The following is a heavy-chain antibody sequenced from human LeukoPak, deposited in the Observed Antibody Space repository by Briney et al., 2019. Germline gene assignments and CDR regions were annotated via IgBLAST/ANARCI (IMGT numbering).Heavy chain of an antibody. CDR1: GFIFSSYG. CDR3: GKLKGVVYDFWSGLIGY. V-gene: IGHV3-33*06. D-gene: IGHD3-3*01. Sequence: PGGSLRLSCAVSGFIFSSYGMHWVRQAPGKGLEWVALIWSDGNNKYYADSVQGRFTISRDNSKNTLYLQMNSLRAEDTAVYYCGKLKGVVYDFWSGLIGYWGQGTLVTVSS. J-gene: IGHJ4*02. CDR2: IWSDGNNK.